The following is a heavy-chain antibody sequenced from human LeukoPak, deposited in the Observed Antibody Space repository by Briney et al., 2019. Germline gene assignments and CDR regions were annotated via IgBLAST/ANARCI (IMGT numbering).Heavy chain of an antibody. V-gene: IGHV4-59*13. D-gene: IGHD3-3*01. CDR1: GGPISSYY. J-gene: IGHJ4*02. CDR3: ARGVTIFGVVSS. Sequence: SEPLSLTCTVLGGPISSYYWGWIRQSPGKGLEGFGYFYYSGSTNYNPSLKSRVTISVYTSKNQFSLTLSSVTAADTAVYYCARGVTIFGVVSSWGQGTLVTVSS. CDR2: FYYSGST.